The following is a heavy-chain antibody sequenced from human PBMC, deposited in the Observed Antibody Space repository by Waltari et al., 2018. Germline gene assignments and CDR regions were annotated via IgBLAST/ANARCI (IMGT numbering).Heavy chain of an antibody. J-gene: IGHJ4*02. D-gene: IGHD3-9*01. CDR3: AREGAYYDILTGPFDY. CDR2: ISSSSSTI. CDR1: GFTLSSYS. V-gene: IGHV3-48*04. Sequence: EVQLVESGGGLVQPGGSLRLSCAASGFTLSSYSMNWVRQAPGKGLEWVSYISSSSSTIYYADSVKGRFTISRDNAKNSLYLQMNSLRAEDTAVYYCAREGAYYDILTGPFDYWGQGTLVTVSS.